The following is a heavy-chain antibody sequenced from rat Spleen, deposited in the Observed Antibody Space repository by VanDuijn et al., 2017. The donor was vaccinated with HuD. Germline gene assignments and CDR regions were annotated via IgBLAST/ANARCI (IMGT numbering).Heavy chain of an antibody. Sequence: EVQLVESGGGLVQPGRSMKLSCAALGFTFSNYDMAWVRQAPTKGLEWVASISYDGSSTYYRDSVKGRFTISRDNAKSTLYLQMDSLRSEDTATYYCTTDPNTYYGFDYWGQGVMVTVSS. V-gene: IGHV5-20*01. CDR3: TTDPNTYYGFDY. CDR2: ISYDGSST. D-gene: IGHD1-9*01. J-gene: IGHJ2*01. CDR1: GFTFSNYD.